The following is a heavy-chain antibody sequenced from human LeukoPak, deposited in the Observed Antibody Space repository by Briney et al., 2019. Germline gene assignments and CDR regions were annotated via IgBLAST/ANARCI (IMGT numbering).Heavy chain of an antibody. V-gene: IGHV3-7*01. Sequence: GGSLRLSCAASGFIFSNYWMSWVRQAPGKGLQWVANIKQDGSEKFYVDSVRGRFTISRDNAKNSLYLHMDRLSAEDTAVYYCATTRGFDYWGQGTLVTVSS. CDR1: GFIFSNYW. CDR2: IKQDGSEK. J-gene: IGHJ4*02. CDR3: ATTRGFDY. D-gene: IGHD1-1*01.